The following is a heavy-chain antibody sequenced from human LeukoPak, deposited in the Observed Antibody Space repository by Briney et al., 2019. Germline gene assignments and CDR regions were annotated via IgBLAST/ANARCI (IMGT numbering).Heavy chain of an antibody. J-gene: IGHJ3*02. V-gene: IGHV3-7*01. CDR2: IKQDGSEK. CDR1: GFTFSSYG. Sequence: GGTLRLSCAASGFTFSSYGMSWVRQAPGKGLEWVANIKQDGSEKYYVDSVKGRFTISRDNAKNSLYLQMNSLRAEDTAVYYCARAKSSYYYDSSGYARAGAFDIWGQGTMVTVSS. D-gene: IGHD3-22*01. CDR3: ARAKSSYYYDSSGYARAGAFDI.